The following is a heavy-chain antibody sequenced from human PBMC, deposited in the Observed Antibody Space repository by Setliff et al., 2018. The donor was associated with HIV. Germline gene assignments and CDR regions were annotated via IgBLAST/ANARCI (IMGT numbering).Heavy chain of an antibody. CDR3: ARDLAYCSGGSCYRPFIYYFYYMDV. J-gene: IGHJ6*03. CDR1: GYTFTGYY. V-gene: IGHV1-2*06. Sequence: ASVKVSCKASGYTFTGYYIHWVRRAPGQGLEWMGRINPSSGGTNYAPKFQGRVTMTRDKSISTAYMELSRLTSDDTAIYYCARDLAYCSGGSCYRPFIYYFYYMDVWGKGATVTV. CDR2: INPSSGGT. D-gene: IGHD2-15*01.